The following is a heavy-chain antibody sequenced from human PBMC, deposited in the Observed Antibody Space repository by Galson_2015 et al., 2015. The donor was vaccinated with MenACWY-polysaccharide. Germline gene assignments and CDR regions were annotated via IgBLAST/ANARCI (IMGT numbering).Heavy chain of an antibody. CDR2: INADGRAT. D-gene: IGHD2-15*01. Sequence: SLRLSCAASGFSFSTFWMHWVRHAPGKGLVWVPRINADGRATGYADSVRGRFTISRDNAKNTLYLEMNSLRAEDTAVYYCTKAGAKYCSGSSCYFNWFDPWGQGTLVTVSS. J-gene: IGHJ5*02. V-gene: IGHV3-74*01. CDR3: TKAGAKYCSGSSCYFNWFDP. CDR1: GFSFSTFW.